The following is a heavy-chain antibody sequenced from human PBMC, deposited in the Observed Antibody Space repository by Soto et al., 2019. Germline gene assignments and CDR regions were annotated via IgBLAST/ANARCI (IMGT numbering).Heavy chain of an antibody. V-gene: IGHV1-69*01. CDR2: IIPLLNTP. J-gene: IGHJ6*02. CDR3: ARESSSPNYYYYGMDV. D-gene: IGHD6-6*01. Sequence: QVQLVQSGAEVKKPGSSVKVSCRASGGTFSSYAVSWVRQAPGQGLEWMGVIIPLLNTPKYVEKFQGRVTITADASATTAYLELSSLTSEDTAVYSCARESSSPNYYYYGMDVWGQGTTVTVAS. CDR1: GGTFSSYA.